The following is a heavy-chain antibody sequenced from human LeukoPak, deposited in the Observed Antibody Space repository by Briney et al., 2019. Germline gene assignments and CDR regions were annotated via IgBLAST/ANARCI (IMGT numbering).Heavy chain of an antibody. CDR3: AKSDNNPTFAIRGRAVIPYFDS. J-gene: IGHJ4*03. CDR1: GYTFYNFA. V-gene: IGHV3-30-3*01. Sequence: GGSLRLSCGVSGYTFYNFAMHWFRQAPGKRLEWVTLISYDGSITYYADSVKGRYIISRDNSKTTMYLPMNSLRAADTAVYYCAKSDNNPTFAIRGRAVIPYFDSWGQGSLVTVSS. D-gene: IGHD3-10*01. CDR2: ISYDGSIT.